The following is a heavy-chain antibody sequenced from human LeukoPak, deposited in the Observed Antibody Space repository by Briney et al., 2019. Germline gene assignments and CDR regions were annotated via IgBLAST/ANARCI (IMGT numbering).Heavy chain of an antibody. CDR3: ARGRLVVARDQLFGSGYYYLDY. Sequence: PSETLSLTCAVYGGSFSGYYWSWIRQPPGKGLEWIGEINHSGSTNYNPSLKSRVTISVDTSKNQFSLKLSSVTAADTAVYYCARGRLVVARDQLFGSGYYYLDYWGQGTLGNVSS. CDR2: INHSGST. CDR1: GGSFSGYY. V-gene: IGHV4-34*01. D-gene: IGHD3-22*01. J-gene: IGHJ4*01.